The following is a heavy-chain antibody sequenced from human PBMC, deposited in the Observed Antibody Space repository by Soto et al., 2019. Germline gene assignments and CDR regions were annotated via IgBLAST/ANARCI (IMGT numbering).Heavy chain of an antibody. CDR1: GASFSSGVYY. CDR2: IYYSGST. Sequence: QVQLQESGPDLVNPSQTLSLPCTFSGASFSSGVYYWSWIRQHPGKGLEWIGYIYYSGSTYYNPSLKSRVTISVDTSKNQFSLKLSSVTAADTAVYYCARAETHAPGYFQHWGQGTLVTVSS. CDR3: ARAETHAPGYFQH. J-gene: IGHJ1*01. V-gene: IGHV4-31*03. D-gene: IGHD2-8*01.